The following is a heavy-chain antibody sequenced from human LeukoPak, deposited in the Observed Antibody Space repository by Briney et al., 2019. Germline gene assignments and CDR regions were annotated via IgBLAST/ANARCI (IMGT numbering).Heavy chain of an antibody. D-gene: IGHD3-22*01. CDR3: AKYAPSYYYDSSGYPPQDYFDY. V-gene: IGHV3-23*01. J-gene: IGHJ4*02. CDR1: GFTFSSYA. CDR2: ISGSGGST. Sequence: GGSLRLSCAASGFTFSSYAMSWVRQAPGKGLEWVSAISGSGGSTYYADSVKGRYTISRDNSKNTLYLQMNSLRAEDTAVYYCAKYAPSYYYDSSGYPPQDYFDYWGQGTLVTVSS.